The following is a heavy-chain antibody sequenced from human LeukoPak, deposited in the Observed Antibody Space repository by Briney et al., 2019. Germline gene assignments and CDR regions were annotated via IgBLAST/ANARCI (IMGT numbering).Heavy chain of an antibody. D-gene: IGHD6-19*01. J-gene: IGHJ4*02. CDR3: AKRSGYTTGWFFDF. Sequence: GGSLKLSCAASGFSFSSYAMSWVRQAPGKGLEWVSSISGSGDNTYYAETVKGRFTISRDNSKNTLFLQMNSLRAEDTAVFYCAKRSGYTTGWFFDFWGQGTLVTVSS. CDR1: GFSFSSYA. V-gene: IGHV3-23*01. CDR2: ISGSGDNT.